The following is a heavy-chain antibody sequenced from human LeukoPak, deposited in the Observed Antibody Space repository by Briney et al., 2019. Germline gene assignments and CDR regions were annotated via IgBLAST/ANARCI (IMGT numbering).Heavy chain of an antibody. D-gene: IGHD6-19*01. Sequence: SETLSLTCAVYGGSFSGYYWSWIRQPPGKGLEWIGEINHSGSTYYNPSLKSRVTISVDTSKNQFSLKLSSVTAADTAVYYCASGIAVASYFDYWGQGTLVTVSS. CDR3: ASGIAVASYFDY. J-gene: IGHJ4*02. CDR1: GGSFSGYY. V-gene: IGHV4-34*01. CDR2: INHSGST.